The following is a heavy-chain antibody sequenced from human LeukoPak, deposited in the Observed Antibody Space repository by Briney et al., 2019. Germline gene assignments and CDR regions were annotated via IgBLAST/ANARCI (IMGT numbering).Heavy chain of an antibody. V-gene: IGHV4-38-2*02. CDR1: GYSISSSYY. Sequence: SETLSLTCTVSGYSISSSYYWGWIRQPPGKGLEWIGSIYYSGSTYYNPSLKSRVTISVDTSKNQFSLKLSSVTAADTAVYYCARGRDDYGDSRRIYYYYYYMDVWGKGTTVTVSS. CDR3: ARGRDDYGDSRRIYYYYYYMDV. CDR2: IYYSGST. J-gene: IGHJ6*03. D-gene: IGHD4-17*01.